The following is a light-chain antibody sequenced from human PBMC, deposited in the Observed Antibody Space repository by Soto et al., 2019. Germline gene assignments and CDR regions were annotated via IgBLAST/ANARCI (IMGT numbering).Light chain of an antibody. CDR2: AAS. CDR3: QQNYSSPPT. CDR1: QSISNH. Sequence: DIQMTQSPSSLSASVEDRVIITCRASQSISNHLNWYQQKPGKAPKLLIFAASRLQSGVPSRFSGSRSGPDFTLTLNSLQTEDFATYYCQQNYSSPPTFGQGTKVDIK. J-gene: IGKJ1*01. V-gene: IGKV1-39*01.